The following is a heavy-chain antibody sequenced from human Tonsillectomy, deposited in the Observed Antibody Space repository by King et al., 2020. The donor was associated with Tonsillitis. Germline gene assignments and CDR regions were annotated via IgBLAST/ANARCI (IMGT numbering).Heavy chain of an antibody. D-gene: IGHD1-26*01. CDR1: GFTFSSYA. CDR2: ISGSGGST. Sequence: VQLVESGGGLVQPGGSLRLSCAASGFTFSSYAMSWVRQAPGKGLEWVSAISGSGGSTYYADSVKGRFTISRDNSKNTLYLQMNSLRAEDTAVYYCAKDGQGGGATPNDAFDIWGQGTMVTVSS. V-gene: IGHV3-23*04. CDR3: AKDGQGGGATPNDAFDI. J-gene: IGHJ3*02.